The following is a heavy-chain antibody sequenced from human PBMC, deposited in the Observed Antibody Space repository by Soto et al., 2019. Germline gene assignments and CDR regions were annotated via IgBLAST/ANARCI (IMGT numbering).Heavy chain of an antibody. J-gene: IGHJ4*02. Sequence: EVQLVDSGGGLVKPGGSLRLSCAASGFVFRNAWINWVRQAPGKGLEWVGRIKSGGATDFAALARGRFAITRDDSRNMAYMQMNNLDPEDTAVYYCTTDSYSTIIDVRFDFWGQGALVTVSS. CDR2: IKSGGAT. CDR1: GFVFRNAW. D-gene: IGHD3-22*01. CDR3: TTDSYSTIIDVRFDF. V-gene: IGHV3-15*07.